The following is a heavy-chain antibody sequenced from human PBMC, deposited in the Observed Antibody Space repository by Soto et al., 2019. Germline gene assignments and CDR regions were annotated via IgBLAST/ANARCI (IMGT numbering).Heavy chain of an antibody. D-gene: IGHD6-13*01. J-gene: IGHJ5*02. V-gene: IGHV3-23*01. Sequence: GGSLRLSCAASGFTFSSYAMSLVRQTPGKGLEWVSTLSGSGGTTYYADSVKGQFTISRDNSKSTLYLQMNSLRAEDTAVYYCEREGSSWYSLNWFDPWGQGTLVTVSS. CDR3: EREGSSWYSLNWFDP. CDR1: GFTFSSYA. CDR2: LSGSGGTT.